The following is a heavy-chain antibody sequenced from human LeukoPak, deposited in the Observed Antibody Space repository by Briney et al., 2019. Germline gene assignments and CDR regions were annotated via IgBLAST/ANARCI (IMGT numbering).Heavy chain of an antibody. J-gene: IGHJ4*02. CDR1: GFAFSTAW. CDR3: TTDQYGDYDDRIYYFDY. V-gene: IGHV3-15*01. D-gene: IGHD4-17*01. Sequence: GGSLRLSCAASGFAFSTAWMSWVRQAPGKGLEWVGRIKSETDGGTTDYAAPVKGRFTISRDDSKNTLYLQLNSLKTDDTGVYYCTTDQYGDYDDRIYYFDYWGQGTLVTVSS. CDR2: IKSETDGGTT.